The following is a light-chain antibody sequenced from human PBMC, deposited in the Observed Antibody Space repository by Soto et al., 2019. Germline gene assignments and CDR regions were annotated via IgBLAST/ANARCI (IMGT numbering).Light chain of an antibody. Sequence: DIQMTQSPSTLSASVGDRVTITCPASQSISSWVAWYQQKPGKAPTLLIYDASSLESGVPSRFSGRGSGTEFTLTISSLQPDDFATYYCKQYSSYSPWTFGQGTKVEIK. J-gene: IGKJ1*01. CDR1: QSISSW. CDR2: DAS. V-gene: IGKV1-5*01. CDR3: KQYSSYSPWT.